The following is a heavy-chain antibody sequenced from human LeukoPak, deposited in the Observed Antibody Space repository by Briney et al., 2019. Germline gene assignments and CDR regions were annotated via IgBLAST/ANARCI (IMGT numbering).Heavy chain of an antibody. D-gene: IGHD7-27*01. CDR3: ARDDGLTGIDY. CDR1: GFTVSTNY. V-gene: IGHV3-53*01. J-gene: IGHJ4*02. CDR2: IYSAGNT. Sequence: QSGGSLRLSCAASGFTVSTNYMSWVRQAPGKGLEWVSVIYSAGNTDYADSVKGRFTISRDNSKNTLYLQMNSLRAEDTAVYYCARDDGLTGIDYWGQGTLVTVSS.